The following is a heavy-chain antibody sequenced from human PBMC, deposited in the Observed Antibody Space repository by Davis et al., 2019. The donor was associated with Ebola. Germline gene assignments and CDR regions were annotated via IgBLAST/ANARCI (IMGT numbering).Heavy chain of an antibody. V-gene: IGHV4-59*08. Sequence: SETLSLTCTVSGASISAYYWSWIRQPPGKGLEWIGYAHYTGATHYNASLKSRVTISVDTSNNQFSLILSSVTAADTAVYYCARLGSYGQYHYFDSWGQGTLVTVSS. CDR1: GASISAYY. CDR2: AHYTGAT. J-gene: IGHJ4*02. CDR3: ARLGSYGQYHYFDS. D-gene: IGHD3-10*01.